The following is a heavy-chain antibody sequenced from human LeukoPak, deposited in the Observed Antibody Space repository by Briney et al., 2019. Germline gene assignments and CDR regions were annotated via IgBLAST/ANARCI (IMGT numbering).Heavy chain of an antibody. V-gene: IGHV1-8*03. J-gene: IGHJ4*02. CDR2: MNPNSGNT. CDR1: GYTFTGYY. Sequence: ASVKVSCKASGYTFTGYYMHWVRQATGQGLEWMGWMNPNSGNTGYAQKFQGRVTITRNTFISTAYMELSSLRSEDTAVYYCARARGGPYCSSTSCYSFDYWGQGTLVTVSS. D-gene: IGHD2-2*01. CDR3: ARARGGPYCSSTSCYSFDY.